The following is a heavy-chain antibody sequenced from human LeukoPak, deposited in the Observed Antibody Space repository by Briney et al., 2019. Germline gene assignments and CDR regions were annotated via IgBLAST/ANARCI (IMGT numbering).Heavy chain of an antibody. CDR2: ISFDGSKT. J-gene: IGHJ4*02. Sequence: PGGSLRLSCAASGFTFSTFGMHWVRQAPGKGLEWLAVISFDGSKTYYADSVKGRFTISRDNSKNTLYLQVNRLRAEDTAVYYCAKDPIVGTSKSYYFDYWGQGTLVTVSS. CDR3: AKDPIVGTSKSYYFDY. V-gene: IGHV3-30*18. D-gene: IGHD1-26*01. CDR1: GFTFSTFG.